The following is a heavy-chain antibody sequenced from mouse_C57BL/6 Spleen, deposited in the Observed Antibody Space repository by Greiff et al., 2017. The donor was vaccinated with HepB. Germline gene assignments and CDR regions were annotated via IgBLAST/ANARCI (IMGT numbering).Heavy chain of an antibody. V-gene: IGHV1-67*01. CDR2: ISTYYGDA. J-gene: IGHJ4*01. CDR3: ASGGDYYGSPYAMDY. D-gene: IGHD1-1*01. Sequence: VQLQQSGPELVRPGVSVKISCKGSGYTFTDYAMHWVKQSHAKSLEWIGVISTYYGDASYNQKFKDKATMTVDKAYSTADMELARRTSEDSAVYYCASGGDYYGSPYAMDYWGQGTSVTVSS. CDR1: GYTFTDYA.